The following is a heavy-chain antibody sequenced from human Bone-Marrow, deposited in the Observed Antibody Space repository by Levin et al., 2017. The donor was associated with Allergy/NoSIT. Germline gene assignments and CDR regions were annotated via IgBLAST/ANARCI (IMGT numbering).Heavy chain of an antibody. CDR3: TKDVPFTGGGALLY. D-gene: IGHD3-16*01. CDR2: VKSKVNGGTT. CDR1: GFTFTNAW. V-gene: IGHV3-15*01. Sequence: GASVKVSCAASGFTFTNAWMTWVRQAPGKGLEWVGHVKSKVNGGTTDYATSVKGRYIISRDDSKNTLYLQMNSLKAEDTAVYHCTKDVPFTGGGALLYWGRGALVTVSS. J-gene: IGHJ4*02.